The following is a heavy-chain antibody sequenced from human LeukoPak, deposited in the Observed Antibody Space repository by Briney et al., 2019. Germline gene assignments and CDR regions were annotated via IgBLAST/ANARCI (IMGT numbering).Heavy chain of an antibody. J-gene: IGHJ5*02. Sequence: ASVKVSCKASRYTFTGYYMHWVRQAPGQGLEWMGWINPNSGGTNYAQKFQGRVTMTRDTSISTAYMELSRLRSDDTAVYYCARPSISANWFDPWGQGTLVTVSS. CDR1: RYTFTGYY. CDR2: INPNSGGT. D-gene: IGHD3-9*01. CDR3: ARPSISANWFDP. V-gene: IGHV1-2*02.